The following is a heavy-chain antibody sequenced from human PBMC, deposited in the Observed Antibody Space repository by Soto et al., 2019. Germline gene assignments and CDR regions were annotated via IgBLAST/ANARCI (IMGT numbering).Heavy chain of an antibody. V-gene: IGHV4-31*03. CDR2: IYYSGST. Sequence: SETLSLTCTVSCGSISSGGYYWSWIRQHPGKGLEWIGYIYYSGSTYYNPSLKSRVTISVDTSKNQFSLKLSSVTAADTAVYYCARDAYDYGAPNWFDPWGQGTLVTVSS. D-gene: IGHD4-17*01. CDR1: CGSISSGGYY. J-gene: IGHJ5*02. CDR3: ARDAYDYGAPNWFDP.